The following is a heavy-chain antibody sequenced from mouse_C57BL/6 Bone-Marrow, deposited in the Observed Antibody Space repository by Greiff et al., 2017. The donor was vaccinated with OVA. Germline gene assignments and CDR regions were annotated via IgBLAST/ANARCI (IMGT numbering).Heavy chain of an antibody. CDR1: GFNIKDYY. J-gene: IGHJ3*01. CDR3: TTDVSP. V-gene: IGHV14-1*01. CDR2: IDPEGGDT. Sequence: EVQLVESGAELVRPGASVTLSCTASGFNIKDYYMHWVKQRPGQGLEWIGRIDPEGGDTEYAPKFPGKAPMTADTSSNTVYLQHSSLTSEDTAVYYCTTDVSPWGQGTLVTVSA. D-gene: IGHD6-2*01.